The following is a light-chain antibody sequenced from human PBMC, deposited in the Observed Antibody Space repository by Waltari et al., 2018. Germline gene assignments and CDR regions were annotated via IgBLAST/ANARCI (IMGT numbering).Light chain of an antibody. Sequence: DIVMTQSPDSLAVSLGERATIHCKSSPSVLYSSNNKNYLAWYQQKPGQPPKLLISWASTRESGVPDRFSGSGSGTDFTLTISSLQAEDVAVYYCQEYYSIPLTFGGGTKVEIK. CDR3: QEYYSIPLT. V-gene: IGKV4-1*01. CDR1: PSVLYSSNNKNY. CDR2: WAS. J-gene: IGKJ4*01.